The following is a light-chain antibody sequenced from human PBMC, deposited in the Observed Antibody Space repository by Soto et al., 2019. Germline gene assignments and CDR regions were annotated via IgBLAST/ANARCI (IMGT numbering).Light chain of an antibody. V-gene: IGKV3-20*01. CDR1: QSVSSSY. Sequence: EIVLTQSPGTLSLSPGERATLSCRASQSVSSSYLAWYQQRPGQAPRLLIYGASSRATGIPDRFSGYGSGTDFTLTITRLEPEDFAFYYCQQYGSSPQTFGQGTKVEIK. J-gene: IGKJ1*01. CDR2: GAS. CDR3: QQYGSSPQT.